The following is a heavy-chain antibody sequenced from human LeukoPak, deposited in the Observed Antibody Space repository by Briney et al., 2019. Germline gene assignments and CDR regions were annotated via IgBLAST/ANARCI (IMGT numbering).Heavy chain of an antibody. CDR2: ISSDGTII. J-gene: IGHJ4*02. CDR3: ARDLSGIAGYTYGRGIDY. Sequence: GGSLRLSCAVSGFSVRSYWMSWVRQAPGKGLVWVSRISSDGTIISYADSVKGRFTLSRDTAKNTLYLQMNSVRVDDTAVYYCARDLSGIAGYTYGRGIDYWGQGTLVTVSS. V-gene: IGHV3-74*01. CDR1: GFSVRSYW. D-gene: IGHD5-18*01.